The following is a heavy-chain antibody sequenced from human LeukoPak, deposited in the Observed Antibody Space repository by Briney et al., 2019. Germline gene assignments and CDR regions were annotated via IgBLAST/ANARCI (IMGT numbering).Heavy chain of an antibody. J-gene: IGHJ5*02. CDR2: INIGGTNT. V-gene: IGHV3-11*01. Sequence: PGGSLRLSCAASGFTFNDYYMSWIRQAPGKGLEWLSYINIGGTNTHYADSVKGRFTISRDNAKKSLYLEMNNLRAEDTAVYYCATDGAGFDTWGQGVLSPSPQ. CDR3: ATDGAGFDT. CDR1: GFTFNDYY.